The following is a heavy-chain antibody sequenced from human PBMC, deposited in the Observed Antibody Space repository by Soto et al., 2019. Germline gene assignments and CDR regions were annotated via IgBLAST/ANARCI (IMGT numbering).Heavy chain of an antibody. Sequence: GGSLRLSCAASGFTFSSYGMHWVRQAPGKGLEWVAVIWYDGSNKYYADSVKGRFTISRDNSKNTLYLLMNSLRAEDTAVYYCARENGPYCSSTSCDQTYFDDGGQGTLVTVSS. J-gene: IGHJ4*02. CDR3: ARENGPYCSSTSCDQTYFDD. D-gene: IGHD2-2*01. V-gene: IGHV3-33*01. CDR2: IWYDGSNK. CDR1: GFTFSSYG.